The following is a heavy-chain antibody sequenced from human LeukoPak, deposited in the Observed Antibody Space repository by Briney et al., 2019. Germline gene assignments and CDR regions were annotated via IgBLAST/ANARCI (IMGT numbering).Heavy chain of an antibody. CDR2: ISGSGGST. CDR1: GFTFSNYA. CDR3: ARYNSGTMDY. V-gene: IGHV3-23*01. J-gene: IGHJ4*02. Sequence: PGGSLRLSCAASGFTFSNYAMNWVRQAPGRGLEWVSAISGSGGSTYYADSVKGRFTISRDNSNDMLYLQMDSLRAEDTAVYYCARYNSGTMDYWGQGNLVTVSS. D-gene: IGHD1-1*01.